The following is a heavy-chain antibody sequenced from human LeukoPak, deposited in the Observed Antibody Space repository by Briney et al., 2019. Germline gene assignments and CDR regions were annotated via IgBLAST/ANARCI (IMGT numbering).Heavy chain of an antibody. J-gene: IGHJ4*02. CDR3: ARGVARSSKFHFSYYLDY. CDR2: IYHSGST. Sequence: SETLSLTCIVSGGSISSSSYYWGWIRQPPGKGLEWIGSIYHSGSTYYNPSLKSRVTISVDTSKNQFSLNLSSVTAADTAVYYCARGVARSSKFHFSYYLDYWGQGTLVTVSS. D-gene: IGHD6-6*01. CDR1: GGSISSSSYY. V-gene: IGHV4-39*07.